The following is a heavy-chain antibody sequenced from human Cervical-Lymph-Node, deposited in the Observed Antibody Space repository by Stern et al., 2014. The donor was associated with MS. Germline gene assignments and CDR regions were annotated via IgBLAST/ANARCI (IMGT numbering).Heavy chain of an antibody. CDR3: VKDQCGGGCDSWALDI. D-gene: IGHD2-15*01. CDR1: GFSFSSYW. V-gene: IGHV3-74*01. Sequence: EVQLVESGGGSVQPGGSLRLSCAASGFSFSSYWMHWVRQAPGKGLVWVSRIHSDGSRTINADSVKGRFIISRDNAKNTLYLQMDSLRAEDTAVYYCVKDQCGGGCDSWALDIWGQGTMVTVSS. J-gene: IGHJ3*02. CDR2: IHSDGSRT.